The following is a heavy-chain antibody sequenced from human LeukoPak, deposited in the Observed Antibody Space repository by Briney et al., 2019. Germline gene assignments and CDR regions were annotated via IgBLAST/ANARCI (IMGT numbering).Heavy chain of an antibody. CDR1: GYTFTGYY. D-gene: IGHD6-19*01. V-gene: IGHV1-2*02. CDR3: ATISGWWQELPFDI. Sequence: GASVKVSCKASGYTFTGYYMHWVRQAPGQGLEWMGWINPNSGGTNYAQKFQGRVSMTGETSISTAYMELTRLRSDDTAVYHCATISGWWQELPFDIWGQGTMVTVSS. CDR2: INPNSGGT. J-gene: IGHJ3*02.